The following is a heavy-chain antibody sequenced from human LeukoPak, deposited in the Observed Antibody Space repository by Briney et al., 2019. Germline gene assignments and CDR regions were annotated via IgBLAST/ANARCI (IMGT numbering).Heavy chain of an antibody. CDR3: ARGSSGWSEFFDY. CDR1: RFTLSSYW. D-gene: IGHD6-19*01. Sequence: PGVSLRLSCVASRFTLSSYWMNWVRQAPGKGLEWVSAISGSGGSTYYADSVKGRFTISRDNSKNTLYLQMNSLRAEDTAVYYCARGSSGWSEFFDYWGQGTLVTVSS. V-gene: IGHV3-23*01. CDR2: ISGSGGST. J-gene: IGHJ4*02.